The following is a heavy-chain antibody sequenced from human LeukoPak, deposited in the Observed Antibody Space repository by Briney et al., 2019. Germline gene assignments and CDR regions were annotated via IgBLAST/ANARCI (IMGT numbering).Heavy chain of an antibody. D-gene: IGHD6-13*01. CDR2: ISSSSSYI. CDR1: GFTFSSYW. Sequence: GGSLRLSCAISGFTFSSYWMHWVRQAPGKGLEWVSSISSSSSYIYYADSVKGRFTISRDNAKNSLYLQMNSLRAEDTAVYYCARYDSYSSSWYNWGQGTLATVSS. J-gene: IGHJ4*02. CDR3: ARYDSYSSSWYN. V-gene: IGHV3-21*01.